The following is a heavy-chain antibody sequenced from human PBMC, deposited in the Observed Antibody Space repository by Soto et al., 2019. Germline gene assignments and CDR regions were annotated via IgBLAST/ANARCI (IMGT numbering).Heavy chain of an antibody. D-gene: IGHD2-2*02. J-gene: IGHJ4*02. CDR3: ARHSPGSPGDIVVVPAALPFDY. CDR2: IYYSGST. Sequence: SETLSLTCTVSGGSISSSSYYWGWIRQPPGKGLEWIGSIYYSGSTYYNPSLKSRVTISVDTSKNQFSLKLSSVTAADTAVYYCARHSPGSPGDIVVVPAALPFDYWGQGTLVTVSS. CDR1: GGSISSSSYY. V-gene: IGHV4-39*01.